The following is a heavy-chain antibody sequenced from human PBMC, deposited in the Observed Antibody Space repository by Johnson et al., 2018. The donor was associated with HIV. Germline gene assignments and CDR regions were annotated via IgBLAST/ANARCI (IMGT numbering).Heavy chain of an antibody. CDR2: IGTAGDT. CDR1: GFTFSSYA. Sequence: VQLVESGGGVVQPGRSLRLSCAASGFTFSSYAMHWVRQATGKGLEWVSAIGTAGDTSYPGSVKGRFTISRENAKNSLYLQMNSLRAGDTAVYYWARGSSYYYDSIGSDAFDIWGQGTMVTVSS. V-gene: IGHV3-13*01. CDR3: ARGSSYYYDSIGSDAFDI. J-gene: IGHJ3*02. D-gene: IGHD3-22*01.